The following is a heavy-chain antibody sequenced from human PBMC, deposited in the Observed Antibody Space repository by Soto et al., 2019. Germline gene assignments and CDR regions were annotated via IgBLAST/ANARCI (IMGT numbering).Heavy chain of an antibody. D-gene: IGHD2-21*01. J-gene: IGHJ5*02. V-gene: IGHV4-31*02. CDR3: ARLRIATNNYKWFDP. CDR2: IYVTGAV. Sequence: PSETLSLTCSVSGAALNSGNYYRSWIRRVPGKGLEWIGHIYVTGAVDYNPSLRDRITISQDTSERQFSLNLRLVTAADTAVYYCARLRIATNNYKWFDPWGQGTLVTVSS. CDR1: GAALNSGNYY.